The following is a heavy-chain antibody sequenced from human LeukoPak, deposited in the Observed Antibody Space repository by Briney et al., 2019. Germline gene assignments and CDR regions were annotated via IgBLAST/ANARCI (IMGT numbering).Heavy chain of an antibody. V-gene: IGHV1-69*04. CDR1: GGTFSSYA. Sequence: SVKASCKASGGTFSSYAISWVRQAPGQGLEWMGRIIPILGIANYAQKFQGRVTITADKSTSTAYMKLSSLRSEDTAVYYCARNGITRTGLFHYGMDVWGQGTTVTVSS. CDR3: ARNGITRTGLFHYGMDV. D-gene: IGHD1-14*01. J-gene: IGHJ6*02. CDR2: IIPILGIA.